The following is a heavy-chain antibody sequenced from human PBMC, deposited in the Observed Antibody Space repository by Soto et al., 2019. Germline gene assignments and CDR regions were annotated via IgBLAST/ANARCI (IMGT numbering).Heavy chain of an antibody. J-gene: IGHJ4*02. D-gene: IGHD1-26*01. CDR3: AKDREYLQREWELLESTGYFDY. CDR1: GFTFSSYA. V-gene: IGHV3-23*01. Sequence: EVQLLESGGGLGQPGGSLRLSCAASGFTFSSYAMSWVRQAPGKGLEWVSAISGSGGSTYYADSVKGRFTISRDNSKNTLYLQMNSLRAEDTAVYYCAKDREYLQREWELLESTGYFDYWGQGTLVTVSS. CDR2: ISGSGGST.